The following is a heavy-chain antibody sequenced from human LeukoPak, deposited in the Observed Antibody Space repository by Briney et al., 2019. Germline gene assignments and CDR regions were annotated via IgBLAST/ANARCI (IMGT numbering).Heavy chain of an antibody. CDR2: ISYAGSTK. D-gene: IGHD3-22*01. J-gene: IGHJ4*02. V-gene: IGHV3-30-3*01. Sequence: PGGSLRLSCAASGFTFSSFAMHWVRQAPGEGLEWVAVISYAGSTKYYADSVKGRFTISRDNSKNTLYLQMNSLRVEDTAVYYCARDANYYDSSGYPSYWGQGTLVTVSS. CDR1: GFTFSSFA. CDR3: ARDANYYDSSGYPSY.